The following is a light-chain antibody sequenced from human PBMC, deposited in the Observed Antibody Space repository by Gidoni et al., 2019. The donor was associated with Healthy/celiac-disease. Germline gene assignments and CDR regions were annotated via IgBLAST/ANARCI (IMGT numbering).Light chain of an antibody. J-gene: IGKJ4*01. CDR2: EVS. CDR1: QSRRHGDGKAY. CDR3: MQSIQLPLT. Sequence: DIVMTQTRLPLSDTPGQPASISCRSGQSRRHGDGKAYLYWYLQKPGQPPQLLIYEVSNRFSGVPDMFSGSGSGTDFTLKISLVEAEYVGVYYCMQSIQLPLTFXGXTKVEIK. V-gene: IGKV2D-29*01.